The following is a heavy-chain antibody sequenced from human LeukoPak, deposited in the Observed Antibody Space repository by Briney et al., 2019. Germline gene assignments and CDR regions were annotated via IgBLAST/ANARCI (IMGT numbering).Heavy chain of an antibody. Sequence: GSSVTVSCKASGGTFSSYAISWVRQAPGQGLEWMGWISAYNGNTNYAQKLQGRVTMTTDTSTSTAYMELRSLRSDDTAVYYCARDLEGVVVAAAAYYYYGMDVWGQGTTVTVSS. CDR1: GGTFSSYA. D-gene: IGHD2-15*01. CDR2: ISAYNGNT. V-gene: IGHV1-18*01. J-gene: IGHJ6*02. CDR3: ARDLEGVVVAAAAYYYYGMDV.